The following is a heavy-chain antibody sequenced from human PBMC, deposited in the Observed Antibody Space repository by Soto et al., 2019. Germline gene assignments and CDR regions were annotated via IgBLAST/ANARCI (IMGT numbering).Heavy chain of an antibody. CDR3: ASGGSSLNFDS. Sequence: EVQLVESGGGLVQPGESLRLSCAASGFTFRSYWMQWVRQAPGKGLVWVSWINSDGSSTSYADSVKGRFTISRDNAKNTLYLQMNSLRAEDTAVYYCASGGSSLNFDSWGQGTLVTVSS. CDR2: INSDGSST. D-gene: IGHD6-6*01. V-gene: IGHV3-74*01. J-gene: IGHJ4*02. CDR1: GFTFRSYW.